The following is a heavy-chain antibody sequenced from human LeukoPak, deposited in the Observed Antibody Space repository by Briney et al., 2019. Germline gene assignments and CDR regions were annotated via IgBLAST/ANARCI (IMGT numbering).Heavy chain of an antibody. CDR3: AKAIFGSVTGDAFDI. V-gene: IGHV3-30*18. D-gene: IGHD3-10*02. Sequence: GRSLRLSCAASGFTFSSYGMHWVRQAPGKGLEWVAVISYDGSNKYYADSVKGRFTISRDNSKNTLYLQMNSLRAEDTAVYYCAKAIFGSVTGDAFDIWGQGTMVTVSS. J-gene: IGHJ3*02. CDR2: ISYDGSNK. CDR1: GFTFSSYG.